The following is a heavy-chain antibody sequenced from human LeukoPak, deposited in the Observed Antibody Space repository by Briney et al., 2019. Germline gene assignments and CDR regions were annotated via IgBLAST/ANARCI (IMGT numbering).Heavy chain of an antibody. CDR2: IIPIFGTA. J-gene: IGHJ5*02. CDR3: ARRLGISWFDP. D-gene: IGHD7-27*01. V-gene: IGHV1-69*05. Sequence: ASVKGSCKASGGTCSSYAISWVRQAPGQRLEWMGGIIPIFGTANYAQKFQGRVTITTDESTSTAYIELSSLRSEDTAVYYCARRLGISWFDPWGQGTLVTVCS. CDR1: GGTCSSYA.